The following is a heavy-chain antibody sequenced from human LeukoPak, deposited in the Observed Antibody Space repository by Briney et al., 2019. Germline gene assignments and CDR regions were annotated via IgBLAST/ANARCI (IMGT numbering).Heavy chain of an antibody. CDR1: GGTFSSYA. CDR3: PRDNPYDSSGYSDVLRGPYFDY. V-gene: IGHV1-69*04. D-gene: IGHD3-22*01. CDR2: IIPILGIA. J-gene: IGHJ4*02. Sequence: SVKVSCKASGGTFSSYAISWARQAPGQGLEWRGRIIPILGIANYAQKFQGRVTITADKSTSTAYMELSSLRAEATAVYYCPRDNPYDSSGYSDVLRGPYFDYWGQGTLVTVSS.